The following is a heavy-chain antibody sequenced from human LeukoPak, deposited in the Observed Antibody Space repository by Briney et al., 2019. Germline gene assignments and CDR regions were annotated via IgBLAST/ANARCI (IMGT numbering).Heavy chain of an antibody. CDR3: ALSIAVAGTGGGWFDY. CDR1: GYTFTSYF. J-gene: IGHJ4*02. Sequence: ASVKVSCKASGYTFTSYFMHWVRQAPGQGLEWVGVINPSGGSTSYAQKFQGRVTMTRDTSTSTVYMELSSLRSEDTAVYYCALSIAVAGTGGGWFDYWGQGTLVTVSS. CDR2: INPSGGST. D-gene: IGHD6-19*01. V-gene: IGHV1-46*03.